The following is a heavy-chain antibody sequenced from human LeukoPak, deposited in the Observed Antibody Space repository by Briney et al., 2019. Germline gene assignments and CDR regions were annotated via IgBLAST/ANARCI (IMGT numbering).Heavy chain of an antibody. CDR1: GFTFSSYS. D-gene: IGHD3-16*01. V-gene: IGHV3-21*01. Sequence: GGSLRLSCAASGFTFSSYSMNWVRQAPGKGLEWVSSISSSSSYIYYADSVKGRFTISRDNAKNSLYLQMNSPRAEDTAVYYCARGPLGIRYFDYWGQGTLVTVSS. CDR3: ARGPLGIRYFDY. J-gene: IGHJ4*02. CDR2: ISSSSSYI.